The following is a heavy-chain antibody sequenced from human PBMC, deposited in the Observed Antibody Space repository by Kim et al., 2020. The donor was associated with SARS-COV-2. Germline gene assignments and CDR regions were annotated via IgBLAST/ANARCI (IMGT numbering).Heavy chain of an antibody. D-gene: IGHD2-15*01. V-gene: IGHV3-21*06. CDR3: ASAPGSGDNRLDY. J-gene: IGHJ4*02. Sequence: GESLKISCAGSGFAFISYSMNWVRQAPGKGLEWVSSISSDRGHIYYADSVKGRFTISRDNAKNSLYVQMNSLRPEDTAVYYCASAPGSGDNRLDYWGRGTLVTVSS. CDR1: GFAFISYS. CDR2: ISSDRGHI.